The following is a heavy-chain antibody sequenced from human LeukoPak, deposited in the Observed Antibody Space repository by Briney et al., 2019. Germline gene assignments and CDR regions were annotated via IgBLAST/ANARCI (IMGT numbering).Heavy chain of an antibody. Sequence: SVKVSCKASGGTFSSYAISWVRQAPGQGLEWMGGIVPIFGTANYAQKFQGRVTITADESTSTAYMELSSLRSEDTAVYYCARDRVAVAGTFDYWGQGTLVTVSS. CDR1: GGTFSSYA. V-gene: IGHV1-69*13. J-gene: IGHJ4*02. CDR3: ARDRVAVAGTFDY. D-gene: IGHD6-19*01. CDR2: IVPIFGTA.